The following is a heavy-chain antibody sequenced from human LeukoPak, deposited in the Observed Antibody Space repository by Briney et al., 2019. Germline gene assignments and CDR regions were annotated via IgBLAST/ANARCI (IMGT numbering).Heavy chain of an antibody. D-gene: IGHD3-9*01. V-gene: IGHV3-53*01. Sequence: GGSLRLSCAASGFTVSSNYMSWVRQAPGKGLEWVSVIHSGGSTYYADSVKGRFIISRDNAKNSLYLQMNSLRAEDTAVYYCARDSDILTGYYFDYWGQGTLVTVSS. CDR2: IHSGGST. J-gene: IGHJ4*02. CDR3: ARDSDILTGYYFDY. CDR1: GFTVSSNY.